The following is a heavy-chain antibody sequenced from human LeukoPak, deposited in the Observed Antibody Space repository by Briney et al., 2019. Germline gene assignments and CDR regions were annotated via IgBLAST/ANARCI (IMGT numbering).Heavy chain of an antibody. Sequence: SETLPLTCTVSGGSISSGSYYWSWIRQPAGRGLEWIGRIYTSGSTNYNPSLKSRVTISVDTSKNQFSLKLSSVTAADTAVYYCARARAAAGPFFDYWGQGTLVTVSS. CDR2: IYTSGST. CDR3: ARARAAAGPFFDY. D-gene: IGHD6-13*01. J-gene: IGHJ4*02. CDR1: GGSISSGSYY. V-gene: IGHV4-61*02.